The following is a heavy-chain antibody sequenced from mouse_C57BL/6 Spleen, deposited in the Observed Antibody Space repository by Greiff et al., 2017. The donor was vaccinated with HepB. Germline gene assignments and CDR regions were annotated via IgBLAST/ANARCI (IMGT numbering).Heavy chain of an antibody. CDR1: GYSFTGYY. V-gene: IGHV1-42*01. Sequence: EVKLQESGPELVKPGASVKISCKASGYSFTGYYMNWVKQSPEKSLEWIGEINPSTGGTTYNQKFKAKATLTVDKSSSTAYMQLKSLTSEDSAVYYCASGRVFDYWGQGTTLTVSS. CDR3: ASGRVFDY. CDR2: INPSTGGT. J-gene: IGHJ2*01.